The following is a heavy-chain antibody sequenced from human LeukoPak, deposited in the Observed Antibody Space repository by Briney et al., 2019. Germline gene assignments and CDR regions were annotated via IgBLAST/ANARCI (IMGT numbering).Heavy chain of an antibody. V-gene: IGHV1-18*04. D-gene: IGHD3-9*01. J-gene: IGHJ5*02. CDR3: ARAQSLTGYYLGP. CDR2: ISAYNGNT. Sequence: ASMKVSCKASGYTFTGYYIHWVRQAPGQGLEWMGWISAYNGNTNYAQKLQGRVTMTTDTSTSTAYMELRSLRSDDTAVYYCARAQSLTGYYLGPWGQGTLVTVSS. CDR1: GYTFTGYY.